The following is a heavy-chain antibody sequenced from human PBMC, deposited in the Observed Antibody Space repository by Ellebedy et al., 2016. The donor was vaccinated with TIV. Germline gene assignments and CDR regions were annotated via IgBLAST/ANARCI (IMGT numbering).Heavy chain of an antibody. D-gene: IGHD2/OR15-2a*01. V-gene: IGHV4-4*07. CDR3: ARIEVYDMNV. Sequence: GSLRLSXTVSGGSISSYYWSWIRQPAGKGLEWIGRIYTSGSTNYNPSLKSRVTMSVDTSKNQFSLKLSSVTAADTAVYYCARIEVYDMNVWGQGTTVTVSS. CDR2: IYTSGST. J-gene: IGHJ6*02. CDR1: GGSISSYY.